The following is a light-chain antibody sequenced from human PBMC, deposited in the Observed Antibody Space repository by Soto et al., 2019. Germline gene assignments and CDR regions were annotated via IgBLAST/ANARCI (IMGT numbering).Light chain of an antibody. Sequence: QSALTQPRSVSGSPGQSVTISCTGTSSDIGGYNYVSWYQQHPGKAPKLMIYTVTKRPSGVPDRFSGSKSDNTASLTISGLQADYDADYYCCSYSGSSFYVFGTGTKVTVL. CDR3: CSYSGSSFYV. CDR2: TVT. CDR1: SSDIGGYNY. J-gene: IGLJ1*01. V-gene: IGLV2-11*01.